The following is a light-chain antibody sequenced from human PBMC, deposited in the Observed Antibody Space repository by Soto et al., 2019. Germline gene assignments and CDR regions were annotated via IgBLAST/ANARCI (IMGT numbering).Light chain of an antibody. CDR2: RNN. J-gene: IGLJ1*01. CDR3: AAWDDSLSALYV. Sequence: QSVLTQPPSASGTPGQRVTISYSGSSSNIGSNYVYWYQQLPGTAPKLLIYRNNQRPSGVPDRFSGSKSGTSASLAISGLRSEDEADYYCAAWDDSLSALYVFGTGTKVTAL. CDR1: SSNIGSNY. V-gene: IGLV1-47*01.